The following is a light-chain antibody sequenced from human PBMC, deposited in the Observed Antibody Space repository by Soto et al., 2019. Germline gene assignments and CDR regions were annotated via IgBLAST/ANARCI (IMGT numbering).Light chain of an antibody. CDR2: SAS. CDR3: QQYKNWPPWT. V-gene: IGKV3-15*01. CDR1: QSVDSN. Sequence: EIVMTQSPATLSVSPGVRATLSCRASQSVDSNLAWFQQKPGQAPSLIIYSASTRAAGTPGRFSGSGSGTEFTLTISRLQSEDFAVYYCQQYKNWPPWTFGQGTKVEVK. J-gene: IGKJ1*01.